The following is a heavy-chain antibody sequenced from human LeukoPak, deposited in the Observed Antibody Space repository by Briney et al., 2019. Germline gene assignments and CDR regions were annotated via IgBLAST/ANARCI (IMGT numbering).Heavy chain of an antibody. J-gene: IGHJ5*02. D-gene: IGHD1-26*01. CDR1: GVPISSGYY. V-gene: IGHV4-38-2*01. CDR3: ARAQVGATDWFDP. CDR2: IYHSGST. Sequence: PSETLSLTCAVSGVPISSGYYWGWIRQPPGKGLEWIGSIYHSGSTYYNPSLKSRVTISVDTSKNQFSLKLSSVTAADTAVYYCARAQVGATDWFDPWGQGTLVTVSS.